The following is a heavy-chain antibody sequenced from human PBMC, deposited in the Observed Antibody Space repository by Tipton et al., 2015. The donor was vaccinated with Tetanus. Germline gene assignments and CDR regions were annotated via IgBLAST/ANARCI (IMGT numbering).Heavy chain of an antibody. CDR3: ARDPGVRAFDI. J-gene: IGHJ3*02. Sequence: SLRLSCAASGFTFSTYDMHWVRQAPGKGLEWVAVIWYDGSNKDYADSVKGRFSISRGNSKNALFLQMDSLRVDDTAVYYCARDPGVRAFDIWGQGTMVTVSS. D-gene: IGHD1-1*01. CDR1: GFTFSTYD. V-gene: IGHV3-33*01. CDR2: IWYDGSNK.